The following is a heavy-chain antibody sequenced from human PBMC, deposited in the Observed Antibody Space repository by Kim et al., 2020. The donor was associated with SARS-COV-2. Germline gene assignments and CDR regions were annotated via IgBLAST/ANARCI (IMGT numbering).Heavy chain of an antibody. J-gene: IGHJ4*02. V-gene: IGHV4-31*03. Sequence: SETLSLTCTVSGGSISSGGYYWSWIRQHPGKGLEWIGYIYYSGSTYYNPSLKSRVTISVDTSKNQFSLKLSSVTAADTAVYYCARALTYYYDSRGFDYWGQGTLVTVSS. CDR2: IYYSGST. CDR3: ARALTYYYDSRGFDY. D-gene: IGHD3-22*01. CDR1: GGSISSGGYY.